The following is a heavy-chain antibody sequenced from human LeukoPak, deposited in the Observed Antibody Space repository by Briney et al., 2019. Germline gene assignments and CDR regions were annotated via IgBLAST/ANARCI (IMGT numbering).Heavy chain of an antibody. CDR2: INEGGDGA. D-gene: IGHD1-7*01. CDR3: TKRTGVTELHFDH. CDR1: GFTFSNYI. Sequence: GGSLRLSCAASGFTFSNYIMGWVRQAPGRGLEWVSAINEGGDGADYADSVKGQFTISRDNSKNTVYLEMNSLRAEDTAVYYCTKRTGVTELHFDHWGQGTLVTVFS. J-gene: IGHJ4*02. V-gene: IGHV3-23*01.